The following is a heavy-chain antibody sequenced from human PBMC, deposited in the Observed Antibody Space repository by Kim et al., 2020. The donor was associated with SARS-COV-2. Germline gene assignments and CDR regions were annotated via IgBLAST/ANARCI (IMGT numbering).Heavy chain of an antibody. CDR3: ARAGGTPPSFGI. D-gene: IGHD1-1*01. Sequence: SETLSLTCAVYGGSFSGYYWSWIRQPPGKGLEWIGEINHSGSTNYNPSLKSRVTISVDTSKNQFSLKLSSVTAADTAVYYCARAGGTPPSFGIWGQGIMVTVSS. CDR2: INHSGST. CDR1: GGSFSGYY. V-gene: IGHV4-34*01. J-gene: IGHJ3*02.